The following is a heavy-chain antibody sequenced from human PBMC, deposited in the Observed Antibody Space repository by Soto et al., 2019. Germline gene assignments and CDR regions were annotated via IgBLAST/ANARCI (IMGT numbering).Heavy chain of an antibody. J-gene: IGHJ6*03. V-gene: IGHV3-21*01. Sequence: GGSLRLSCAASGFTFSSYSMNWVRQAPGKGLEWVSSISSSSSYIYYADSVKGRFTISRDNAKNSLYLQMNSLRAEDTAVYYCARDRFDWPSTPMDYYYYMDVWGKGTTVTVSS. CDR1: GFTFSSYS. CDR2: ISSSSSYI. D-gene: IGHD3-9*01. CDR3: ARDRFDWPSTPMDYYYYMDV.